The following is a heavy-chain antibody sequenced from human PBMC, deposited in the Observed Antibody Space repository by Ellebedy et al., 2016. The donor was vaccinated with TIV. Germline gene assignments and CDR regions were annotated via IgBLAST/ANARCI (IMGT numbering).Heavy chain of an antibody. V-gene: IGHV3-9*01. CDR2: ISWNSGSI. D-gene: IGHD3-9*01. Sequence: SLKISXAASGFTFDDYAMHWVRQAPGRGLEWVSGISWNSGSIGYADSVKGRFTISRDNSKNTLYLQMNSLRAEDTAVYYCASNYATYYDILTGYVFDYWGQGTLVTVSS. CDR3: ASNYATYYDILTGYVFDY. CDR1: GFTFDDYA. J-gene: IGHJ4*02.